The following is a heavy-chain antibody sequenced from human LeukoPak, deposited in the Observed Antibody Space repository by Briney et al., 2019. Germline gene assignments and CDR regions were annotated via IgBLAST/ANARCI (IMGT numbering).Heavy chain of an antibody. Sequence: GGSLRLSCAASGFTFSSYEMNCVRQAPGKGLEWVSYISSSGSTIYYADCVKGRFTISRDNAKNSLYLQMNSLRAEDTAVYYCARDGEPTLSDYWGQGTLVTVSS. CDR3: ARDGEPTLSDY. D-gene: IGHD1-14*01. V-gene: IGHV3-48*03. CDR1: GFTFSSYE. CDR2: ISSSGSTI. J-gene: IGHJ4*02.